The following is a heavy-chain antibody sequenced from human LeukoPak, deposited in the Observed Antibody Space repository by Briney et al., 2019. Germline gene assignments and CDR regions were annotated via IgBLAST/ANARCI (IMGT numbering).Heavy chain of an antibody. Sequence: GGSLRLSCAASGFTFSSYAMSWVRQAPGKGLEWVSAISGSGGSTYYADSVKGRFTISRDNSKNTLYPQMNSLRAEDTAVYYCAKGALRFLEWLSHAPRLYYFDYWGQGTLVTVSS. CDR2: ISGSGGST. D-gene: IGHD3-3*01. V-gene: IGHV3-23*01. CDR1: GFTFSSYA. J-gene: IGHJ4*02. CDR3: AKGALRFLEWLSHAPRLYYFDY.